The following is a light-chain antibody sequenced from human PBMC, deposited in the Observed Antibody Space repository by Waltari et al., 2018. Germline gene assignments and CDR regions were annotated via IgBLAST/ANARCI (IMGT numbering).Light chain of an antibody. Sequence: SHDLTQPPSVSVSPGQTARITCSGDALPKQYAYWFQKKPGQAPVLVIYKDTERPSGIPEGFSGASSGTTVTLTIAGVQADDEADYYCQSADISSSYRVFGGGTKLSVL. CDR1: ALPKQY. CDR2: KDT. J-gene: IGLJ3*02. V-gene: IGLV3-25*03. CDR3: QSADISSSYRV.